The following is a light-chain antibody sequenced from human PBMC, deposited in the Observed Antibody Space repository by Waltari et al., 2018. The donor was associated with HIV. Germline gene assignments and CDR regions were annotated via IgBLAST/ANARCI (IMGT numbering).Light chain of an antibody. CDR2: DDS. Sequence: SYVLPQPPSVSVAPGQTARIPCEGNNIGRQSVHWYQQRPGQAPALVVHDDSDRPSGIPERFSGSNSGNTATLTISRVEAGDEADYYCQVWHSNSDHVVFGGGTKLTVL. V-gene: IGLV3-21*02. CDR1: NIGRQS. J-gene: IGLJ2*01. CDR3: QVWHSNSDHVV.